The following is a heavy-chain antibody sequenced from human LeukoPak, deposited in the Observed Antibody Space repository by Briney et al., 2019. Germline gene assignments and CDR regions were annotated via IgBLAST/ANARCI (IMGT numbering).Heavy chain of an antibody. V-gene: IGHV1-8*03. J-gene: IGHJ3*02. CDR1: GYTFTSYD. CDR2: MNPNSGNT. Sequence: GGPVKVSCKASGYTFTSYDINWVRQATGQGLEWMGWMNPNSGNTGYAQKFQGRVTITRNTSISTAYMELSSLRSEDTAVYYCARGLNYYDSSGYYESPYAFDIWGQGTMVTVSS. CDR3: ARGLNYYDSSGYYESPYAFDI. D-gene: IGHD3-22*01.